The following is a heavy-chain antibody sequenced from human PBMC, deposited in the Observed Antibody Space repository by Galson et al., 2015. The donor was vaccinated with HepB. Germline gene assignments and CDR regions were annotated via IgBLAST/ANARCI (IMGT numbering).Heavy chain of an antibody. J-gene: IGHJ4*02. CDR3: GRGYYGSGSPPGFEY. Sequence: SLRLSCAASGFTFSNYWMHWVRQAPGKGLVWVSRINTDGGSINYADSVKGRFTVSRDNAENTLHLQMSSLRTEDTAVYYGGRGYYGSGSPPGFEYWGQGTLVTGSS. D-gene: IGHD3-10*01. CDR1: GFTFSNYW. CDR2: INTDGGSI. V-gene: IGHV3-74*01.